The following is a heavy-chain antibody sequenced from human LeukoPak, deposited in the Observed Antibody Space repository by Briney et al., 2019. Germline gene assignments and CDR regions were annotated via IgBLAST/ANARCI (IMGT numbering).Heavy chain of an antibody. CDR3: ARDHTRYGDLVFDY. CDR2: IWYDGSNK. V-gene: IGHV3-33*01. Sequence: GGSLRLSCAASGFTFSSYGVHWVRQAPGKGLEWVAVIWYDGSNKYYADSVKGRFTISRDNSKNTLYLQMNSLRAEDTAVYYCARDHTRYGDLVFDYWGQGTLVTVSS. J-gene: IGHJ4*02. CDR1: GFTFSSYG. D-gene: IGHD4-17*01.